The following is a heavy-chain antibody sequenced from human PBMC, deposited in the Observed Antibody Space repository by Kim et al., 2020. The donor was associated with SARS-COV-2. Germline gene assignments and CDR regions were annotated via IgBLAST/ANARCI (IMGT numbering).Heavy chain of an antibody. CDR3: ARFSGYGDYYYYGMDV. J-gene: IGHJ6*01. D-gene: IGHD5-12*01. Sequence: SETLSLTCTVSGGSISSSSYYWGWIRQPPGKGLEWIGSIYYSGSTYYNPSLKSRVTISVDTSKNQFSLKLSSVTAADTAGYYCARFSGYGDYYYYGMDV. V-gene: IGHV4-39*01. CDR1: GGSISSSSYY. CDR2: IYYSGST.